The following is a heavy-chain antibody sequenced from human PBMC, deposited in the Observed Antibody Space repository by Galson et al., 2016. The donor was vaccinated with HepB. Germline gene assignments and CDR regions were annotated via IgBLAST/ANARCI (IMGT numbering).Heavy chain of an antibody. CDR1: GFTFSSYW. CDR2: IKQDGSEK. Sequence: SLRLSCAASGFTFSSYWMSWVRQAPGKGLEWVANIKQDGSEKYDVDSVKGRFTISRDSAKNSLFLQMGSLRAEDTAVYYCTRGGSSGTWGRYFQHWGQGTLVTVSS. D-gene: IGHD6-25*01. V-gene: IGHV3-7*03. J-gene: IGHJ1*01. CDR3: TRGGSSGTWGRYFQH.